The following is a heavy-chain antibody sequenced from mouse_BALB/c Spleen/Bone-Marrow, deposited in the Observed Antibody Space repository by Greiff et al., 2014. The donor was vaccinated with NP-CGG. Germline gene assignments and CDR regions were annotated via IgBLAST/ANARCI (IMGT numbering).Heavy chain of an antibody. D-gene: IGHD1-2*01. CDR2: FYPGDGDT. CDR1: GYNFTTHW. V-gene: IGHV1-87*01. J-gene: IGHJ1*01. Sequence: QVQLQQSGAELARPGASVKLSCKASGYNFTTHWMQWVKQRPGQGLEWIGAFYPGDGDTRYTQKFKGKATLTADKSSSTAYMQLSDLASEDSAVYYCARGDYGYHWYFDVWGAGTTVTVSS. CDR3: ARGDYGYHWYFDV.